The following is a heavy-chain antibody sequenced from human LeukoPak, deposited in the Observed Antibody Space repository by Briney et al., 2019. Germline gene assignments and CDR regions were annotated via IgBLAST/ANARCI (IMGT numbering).Heavy chain of an antibody. D-gene: IGHD6-13*01. CDR1: GFTFSSYA. V-gene: IGHV3-30-3*01. Sequence: GGSLRLSCAASGFTFSSYAMHWVRQAPGKGLEWVAVISYDGSNKYYADSVKGRFTISRDNSKNTLYLQMNSLRAEDTAVYYCARLGWHKYSSSWGAFDIWGQGTMVTVSS. J-gene: IGHJ3*02. CDR3: ARLGWHKYSSSWGAFDI. CDR2: ISYDGSNK.